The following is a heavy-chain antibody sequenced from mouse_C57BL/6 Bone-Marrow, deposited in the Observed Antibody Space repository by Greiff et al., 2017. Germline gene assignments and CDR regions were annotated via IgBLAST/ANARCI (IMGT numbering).Heavy chain of an antibody. D-gene: IGHD2-4*01. CDR3: ALYYDYDY. CDR1: GYAFSSSW. CDR2: IYPGDGDT. Sequence: VKLMESGPELVKPGASVKISCKASGYAFSSSWMNWVKQRPGKGLEWIGRIYPGDGDTNYNGKFKGKATLTADKSSSTAYMQLSSLTSEDSAVYFCALYYDYDYWGQGTTLTVSS. V-gene: IGHV1-82*01. J-gene: IGHJ2*01.